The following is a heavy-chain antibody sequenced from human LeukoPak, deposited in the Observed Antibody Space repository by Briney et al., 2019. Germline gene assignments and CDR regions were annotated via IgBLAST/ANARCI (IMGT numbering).Heavy chain of an antibody. Sequence: GRSLRLSCAASGFTFSSYGMHWVRQAPGKGLEWVAVISYDGSNKYYADSVKGRFTISRDNSKNTLYLQMNILRAEDTAVYYCAKLYYDSSGYYYVAIDYWGQGTLVTVSS. CDR3: AKLYYDSSGYYYVAIDY. D-gene: IGHD3-22*01. CDR1: GFTFSSYG. J-gene: IGHJ4*02. CDR2: ISYDGSNK. V-gene: IGHV3-30*18.